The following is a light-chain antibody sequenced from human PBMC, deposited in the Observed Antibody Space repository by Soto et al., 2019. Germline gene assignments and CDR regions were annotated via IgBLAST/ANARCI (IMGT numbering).Light chain of an antibody. CDR2: DVS. J-gene: IGLJ1*01. CDR3: YSYAGGYTFCV. CDR1: SSDVGGYNL. V-gene: IGLV2-11*01. Sequence: QSVLTQPRSVSGSPGQSVTISCTGTSSDVGGYNLVSWYQQHPGKAPKLMIYDVSKQPSWVPDRFSGSKSGNTASLTISGLQSEEEAHYYFYSYAGGYTFCVFGAGTKVTVL.